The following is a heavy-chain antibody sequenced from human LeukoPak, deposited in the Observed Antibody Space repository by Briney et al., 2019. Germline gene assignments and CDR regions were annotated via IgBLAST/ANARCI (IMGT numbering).Heavy chain of an antibody. CDR2: IYHSGST. Sequence: SETLSLTCTVSGYSISSGYYWGWIRQPPGKGLEWIGSIYHSGSTYYNPSLKSRVTMSVDTSKNQFSLKLSSVIAADTAVYYCARARAMAPDFDYWGQGTLVTVSS. D-gene: IGHD2-2*01. V-gene: IGHV4-38-2*02. CDR3: ARARAMAPDFDY. J-gene: IGHJ4*02. CDR1: GYSISSGYY.